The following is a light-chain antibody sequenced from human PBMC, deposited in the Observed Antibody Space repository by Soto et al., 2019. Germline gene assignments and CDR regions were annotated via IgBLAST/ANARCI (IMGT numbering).Light chain of an antibody. CDR2: DVS. V-gene: IGLV2-14*03. CDR3: SSYTTSNTRQIV. J-gene: IGLJ1*01. Sequence: QSVLTQPASVSGSHVQSIRITCTGTSSDVGGYNYVSWYQHHPGKAPKLIIYDVSNRPSGVSIRFSASKSDNTASLTISGLQPEDEADYHCSSYTTSNTRQIVFGTVTKVTVL. CDR1: SSDVGGYNY.